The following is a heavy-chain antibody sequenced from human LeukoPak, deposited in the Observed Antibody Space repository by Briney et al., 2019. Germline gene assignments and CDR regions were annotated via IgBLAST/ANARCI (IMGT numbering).Heavy chain of an antibody. CDR3: ARGRNLEWFDY. V-gene: IGHV4-59*01. CDR1: GDSFRSYY. Sequence: SETLSLTCTVSGDSFRSYYWSWIRQPPGKGLEWIGYIYYSGSTNYNPSLKSRVTISVDTSKNQFSLKLNSVTAADTAVYYCARGRNLEWFDYWGQGTLVAVSS. CDR2: IYYSGST. D-gene: IGHD3-3*01. J-gene: IGHJ5*01.